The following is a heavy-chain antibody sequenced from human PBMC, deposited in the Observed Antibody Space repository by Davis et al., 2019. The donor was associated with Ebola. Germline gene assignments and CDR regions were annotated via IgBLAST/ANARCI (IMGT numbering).Heavy chain of an antibody. CDR1: GFIFRSYS. CDR3: AKSHCSGGSCPYYFDF. CDR2: IGTAGDT. V-gene: IGHV3-13*01. J-gene: IGHJ4*02. Sequence: GESLKISCAASGFIFRSYSMNWVRQATGKGLEWVSAIGTAGDTYYPGSVKGRFTISRENAKNSLYLQMNSLRAGDTAVYYCAKSHCSGGSCPYYFDFWGQGTQVTVSS. D-gene: IGHD2-15*01.